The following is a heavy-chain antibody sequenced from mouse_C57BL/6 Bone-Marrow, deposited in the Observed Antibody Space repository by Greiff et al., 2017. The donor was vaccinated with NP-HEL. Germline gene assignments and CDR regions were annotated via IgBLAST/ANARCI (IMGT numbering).Heavy chain of an antibody. D-gene: IGHD1-2*01. CDR1: GYTFTSYW. CDR3: ARSRPDAMDY. J-gene: IGHJ4*01. V-gene: IGHV1-52*01. Sequence: QVQLQQPGAELVRPGSSVKLSCKASGYTFTSYWMHWVKQRPIQGLEWIGNIDPSDSETHYNQKFKDKATLTVDKSSSTAYMQLSSLTSADSAVYYCARSRPDAMDYWGQGTSVTVSS. CDR2: IDPSDSET.